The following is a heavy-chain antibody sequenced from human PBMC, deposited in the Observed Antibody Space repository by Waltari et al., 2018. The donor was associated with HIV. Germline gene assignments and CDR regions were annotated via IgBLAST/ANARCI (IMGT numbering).Heavy chain of an antibody. D-gene: IGHD3-10*01. CDR1: GGTFITYD. CDR2: ITPILSVP. J-gene: IGHJ6*02. Sequence: QVQLVQSGTEVKKPGSSLKVSCKTSGGTFITYDISWVRQAPGKGLEWMGKITPILSVPNYAQKFQGRITITADKSTRTAYMELTSLRSDDTAVYYCAREGGVSFPGAMDVWGQGTTITVSS. V-gene: IGHV1-69*04. CDR3: AREGGVSFPGAMDV.